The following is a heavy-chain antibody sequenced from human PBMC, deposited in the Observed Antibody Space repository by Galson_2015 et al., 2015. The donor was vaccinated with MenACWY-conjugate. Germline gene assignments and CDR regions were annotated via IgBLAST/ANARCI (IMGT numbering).Heavy chain of an antibody. V-gene: IGHV3-43*01. J-gene: IGHJ6*02. Sequence: SLRLSCAASGFTFDDYTMHWVRQAPGKGLEWVSLISWDGGSTYYADSVKGRFTISRDNSKNSLYLQMNSLRTEDTALYYCAKDISQWLVGYYYYGMDVWAKGQRSPSP. CDR1: GFTFDDYT. D-gene: IGHD6-19*01. CDR2: ISWDGGST. CDR3: AKDISQWLVGYYYYGMDV.